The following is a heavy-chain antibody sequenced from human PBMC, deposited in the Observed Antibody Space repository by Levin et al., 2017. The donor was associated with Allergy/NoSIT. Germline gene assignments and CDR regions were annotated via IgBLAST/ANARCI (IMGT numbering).Heavy chain of an antibody. CDR3: AKLGSWYPNLFDY. Sequence: PGESLKISCAASGFTFSSYAMSWVRQAPGKGLEWVSAISGSGGSTYYADSVKGRFTISRDNSKNTLYLQMNSLRAEDTAVYYCAKLGSWYPNLFDYWGQGTLVTVSS. D-gene: IGHD6-13*01. V-gene: IGHV3-23*01. CDR1: GFTFSSYA. J-gene: IGHJ4*02. CDR2: ISGSGGST.